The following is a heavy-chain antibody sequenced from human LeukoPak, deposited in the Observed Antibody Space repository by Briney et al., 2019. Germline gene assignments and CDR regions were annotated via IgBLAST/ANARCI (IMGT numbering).Heavy chain of an antibody. D-gene: IGHD1-26*01. CDR3: ARLGRSYYYYGMDV. J-gene: IGHJ6*01. V-gene: IGHV3-33*01. Sequence: PGGSLRLSCAASGFTFSSYGMHWVRQAPGKGLEWVAVIWYDGSNKYHAASVKGRFHISRDNSKNALYLQMNSLRAEDTAVYYCARLGRSYYYYGMDVWGKGTTVTVSS. CDR1: GFTFSSYG. CDR2: IWYDGSNK.